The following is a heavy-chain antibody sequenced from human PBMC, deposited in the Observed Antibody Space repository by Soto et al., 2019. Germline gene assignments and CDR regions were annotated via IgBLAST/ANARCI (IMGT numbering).Heavy chain of an antibody. Sequence: QVQLVQSGAEVKKPGASVKVSCKVSGYTLTELSMHWVRQAPGKGLEWMGGFDPEDGETIYAQKFQGRVTMTEDTSXDXXYMELSSLRSEDTAVYYCATEVTSPVNPGIYYFDYWGQGTLVTVSS. CDR3: ATEVTSPVNPGIYYFDY. CDR1: GYTLTELS. J-gene: IGHJ4*02. V-gene: IGHV1-24*01. D-gene: IGHD2-15*01. CDR2: FDPEDGET.